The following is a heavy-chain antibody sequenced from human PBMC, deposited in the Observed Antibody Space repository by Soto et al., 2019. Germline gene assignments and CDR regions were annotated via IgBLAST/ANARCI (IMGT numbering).Heavy chain of an antibody. J-gene: IGHJ6*01. CDR1: GGTFRTSA. CDR3: ARDKDRQQLGGNYYYIMDV. Sequence: QVQLVQSGAEVKKPGSSVKVSCKTSGGTFRTSAISWVRQAPGQGLEWMGWIMPVFPTPDYAQKFQGRVTITADESTSTAYMELSSLRSEDTAVYYCARDKDRQQLGGNYYYIMDVWGQGTTVTVSS. CDR2: IMPVFPTP. D-gene: IGHD3-3*02. V-gene: IGHV1-69*12.